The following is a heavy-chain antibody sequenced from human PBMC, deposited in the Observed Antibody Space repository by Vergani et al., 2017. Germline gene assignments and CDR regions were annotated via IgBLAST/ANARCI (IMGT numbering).Heavy chain of an antibody. CDR2: SNAGNGNT. J-gene: IGHJ4*02. D-gene: IGHD3-3*01. CDR1: GYTFTSYA. Sequence: QVQLVQSGAEVKKPGASVKVSCKASGYTFTSYAMHWVRQAPGQRLEWMGWSNAGNGNTKYSQEFQGRVTITRDTSASTAYMELSSLRSDDTAVYYCARVGDYDFWSGYSYYFDYWGQGTLVTVSS. V-gene: IGHV1-3*02. CDR3: ARVGDYDFWSGYSYYFDY.